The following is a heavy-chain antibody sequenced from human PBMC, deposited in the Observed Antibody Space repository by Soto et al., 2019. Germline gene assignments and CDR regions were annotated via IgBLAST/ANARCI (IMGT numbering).Heavy chain of an antibody. V-gene: IGHV3-30*18. CDR2: ISYDGSNK. Sequence: LRLSCAASGFTFSSYGMHWVRQAPGKGLEWVAVISYDGSNKYYADSVKGRFTISRDNSKNTLYLQMNSLRAEDTAVYYCAKDLSRLFSFDYWGQGTLVTVSS. CDR3: AKDLSRLFSFDY. CDR1: GFTFSSYG. D-gene: IGHD3-22*01. J-gene: IGHJ4*02.